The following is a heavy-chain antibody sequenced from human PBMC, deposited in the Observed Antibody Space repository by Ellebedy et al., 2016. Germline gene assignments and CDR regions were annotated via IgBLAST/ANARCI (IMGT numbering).Heavy chain of an antibody. V-gene: IGHV3-66*01. J-gene: IGHJ4*02. CDR2: IYSGDNT. D-gene: IGHD7-27*01. CDR1: GFTVSNNY. Sequence: GGSLRLSXVASGFTVSNNYMSWARQAPGKGLEWVSVIYSGDNTRYADSVKDRFTISKDNSKNTLYLQMNSLRAEDTAVYYCARTLGWGTDPPGRWGQGTLVTVSS. CDR3: ARTLGWGTDPPGR.